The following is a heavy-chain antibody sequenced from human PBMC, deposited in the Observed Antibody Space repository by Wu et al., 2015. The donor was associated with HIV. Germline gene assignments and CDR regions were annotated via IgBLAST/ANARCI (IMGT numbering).Heavy chain of an antibody. CDR2: MNPSSGDT. D-gene: IGHD2-2*02. V-gene: IGHV1-8*01. CDR3: ARSPKLGHCLGTSCYMSDS. Sequence: QVQLVQSGAEVRKPGASVKVSCKASGDTFATYDINWVRQAIGQGLEWMGWMNPSSGDTAYSQKFQGRVTITRDTSITTAYMELSGLRSADTAVYFXARSPKLGHCLGTSCYMSDSWGQGTLVHRLL. CDR1: GDTFATYD. J-gene: IGHJ5*01.